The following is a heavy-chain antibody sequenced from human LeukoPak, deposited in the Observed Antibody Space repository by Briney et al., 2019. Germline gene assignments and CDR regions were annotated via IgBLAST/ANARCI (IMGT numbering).Heavy chain of an antibody. CDR2: ISYDGSDK. J-gene: IGHJ4*02. CDR1: GFTFSSYA. D-gene: IGHD6-19*01. CDR3: VADFDY. V-gene: IGHV3-30-3*01. Sequence: PGGSLRLSCAASGFTFSSYAMHWVRQAPGKGLEWVAVISYDGSDKYYADSVKGRFTISRDNSKNTLYLQMSSLRAEDTAIYYCVADFDYWGQGTLVTVS.